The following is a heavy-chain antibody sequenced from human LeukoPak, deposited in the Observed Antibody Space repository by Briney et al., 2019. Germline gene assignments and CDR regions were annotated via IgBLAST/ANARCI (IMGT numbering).Heavy chain of an antibody. CDR3: ARREKTGKFDP. CDR1: GGSLSSGNDY. Sequence: SETLSLTCSVSGGSLSSGNDYWLWIRQPPGKGLEWIGSIYYSGSTYYNPSLRSRVTISVDTSKNQFSLKLSSVTAADTAVYYCARREKTGKFDPWGQGTLVTVSS. V-gene: IGHV4-39*01. D-gene: IGHD1-1*01. J-gene: IGHJ5*02. CDR2: IYYSGST.